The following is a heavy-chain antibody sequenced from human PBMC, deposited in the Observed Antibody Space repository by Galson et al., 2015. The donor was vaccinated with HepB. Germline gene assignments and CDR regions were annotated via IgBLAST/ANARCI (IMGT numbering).Heavy chain of an antibody. CDR1: GFTFSDYT. D-gene: IGHD3-3*01. J-gene: IGHJ4*02. CDR2: ISSSSSTI. Sequence: SLRLSCAASGFTFSDYTMTWVRQAPGKGLEWVSFISSSSSTIYYADSVKGRFTISRDNAKNTLYLQMNSLRAEDTAVYYCAKDWSAEGYWGQGTLVTVSS. V-gene: IGHV3-48*01. CDR3: AKDWSAEGY.